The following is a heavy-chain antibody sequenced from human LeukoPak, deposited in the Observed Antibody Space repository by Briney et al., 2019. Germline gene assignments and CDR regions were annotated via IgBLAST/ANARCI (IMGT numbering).Heavy chain of an antibody. D-gene: IGHD1-26*01. V-gene: IGHV4-38-2*01. CDR2: IYHSGST. CDR3: ARLSGAPVRHPIYHFDY. Sequence: KPSETLSLTCAVSGYSISSGYYWGWIRQPPGKGLEWIGSIYHSGSTYYNPSLKSRVTISVDTSKNQFSLKLSSVTAADTALYYCARLSGAPVRHPIYHFDYWGQGTLVTVSS. J-gene: IGHJ4*02. CDR1: GYSISSGYY.